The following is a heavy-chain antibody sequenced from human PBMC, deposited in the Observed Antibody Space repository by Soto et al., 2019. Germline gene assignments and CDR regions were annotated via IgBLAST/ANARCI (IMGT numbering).Heavy chain of an antibody. Sequence: EMQLVESGGGSVQPGDSLRLSCEAYGFKFSTFSVNWVRQAPGKGLEWLSYISSSGETVFYADAVQGRFTTSRDNAKNSLFLQMNGLRDEDTAVYFCARSRGLILGADYGLDVWGRGTTVTV. CDR1: GFKFSTFS. D-gene: IGHD1-26*01. J-gene: IGHJ6*01. V-gene: IGHV3-48*02. CDR2: ISSSGETV. CDR3: ARSRGLILGADYGLDV.